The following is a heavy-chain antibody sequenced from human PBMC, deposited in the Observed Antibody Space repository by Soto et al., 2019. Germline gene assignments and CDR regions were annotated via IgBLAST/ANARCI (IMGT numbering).Heavy chain of an antibody. CDR1: GFSLNTGGVA. Sequence: SGPTLVNPTQTLTLTCSFSGFSLNTGGVAVGWIRQPPGKALEWLALIYWNDTKQYSPSLKTRLTVTKDTSKNQVVLTVTKLSPVDTGTYYCAHKLRYLDPMDVWGQGTTVTVSS. J-gene: IGHJ6*02. V-gene: IGHV2-5*01. CDR2: IYWNDTK. D-gene: IGHD3-9*01. CDR3: AHKLRYLDPMDV.